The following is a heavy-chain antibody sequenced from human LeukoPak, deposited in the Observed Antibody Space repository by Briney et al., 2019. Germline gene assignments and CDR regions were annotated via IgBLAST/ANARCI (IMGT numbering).Heavy chain of an antibody. CDR3: ARVLKASHDFWSGYSGPYYYGMDV. V-gene: IGHV4-59*11. CDR1: GGSISSHY. J-gene: IGHJ6*02. Sequence: PSETLSLTCSVFGGSISSHYWSWIRQPPGKGLEGLGCIYYSGSTNYNPSLKSGVTISVDTSKNQFSLKLSSVTAADTAVYYCARVLKASHDFWSGYSGPYYYGMDVWGQGTTVTVSS. D-gene: IGHD3-3*01. CDR2: IYYSGST.